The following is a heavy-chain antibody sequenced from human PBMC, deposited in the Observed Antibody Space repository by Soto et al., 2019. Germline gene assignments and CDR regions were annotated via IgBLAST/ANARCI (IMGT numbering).Heavy chain of an antibody. D-gene: IGHD1-26*01. CDR3: ARRPPGGSGSYVYYDY. Sequence: GESLKISCKGSGYSFTSYWIGWVRQMPGKGLEWIGIIYPGDSDTRYSPSFQGQVTISADKSLSTAYLQLSRPKASDTAMYYCARRPPGGSGSYVYYDYWGKGTLVTVSS. CDR1: GYSFTSYW. CDR2: IYPGDSDT. J-gene: IGHJ4*02. V-gene: IGHV5-51*01.